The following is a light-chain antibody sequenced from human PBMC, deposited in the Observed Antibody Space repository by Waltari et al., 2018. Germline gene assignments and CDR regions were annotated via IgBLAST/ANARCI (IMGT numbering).Light chain of an antibody. CDR3: QQRTIWSGT. CDR1: QSISTY. Sequence: VVVTQSPATLSLSPGERATLPCRASQSISTYLAWYQQKPGQAPRPLIYDASNRATGIPARFSGSGSGTDFTLTISSLEPEDFAVYYCQQRTIWSGTFGQGTKVEIK. CDR2: DAS. J-gene: IGKJ1*01. V-gene: IGKV3-11*01.